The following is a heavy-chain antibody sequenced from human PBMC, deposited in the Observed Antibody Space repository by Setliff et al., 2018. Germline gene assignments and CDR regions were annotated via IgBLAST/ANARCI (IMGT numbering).Heavy chain of an antibody. J-gene: IGHJ6*03. CDR2: IKQDGSEK. D-gene: IGHD6-13*01. CDR3: ARAIAAAVYYCTTDCTTTRCTMDV. CDR1: GFTFSSYW. Sequence: GGSLRLSCAASGFTFSSYWMSWVRQAPGKGLEWVANIKQDGSEKYYVDSVKGRFTISRDNAKNSLYLQMNSLRAEDTAVYYCARAIAAAVYYCTTDCTTTRCTMDVWGKGTTVTVSS. V-gene: IGHV3-7*03.